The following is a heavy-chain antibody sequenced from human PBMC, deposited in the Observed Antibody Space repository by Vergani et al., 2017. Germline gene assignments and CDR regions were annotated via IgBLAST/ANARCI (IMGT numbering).Heavy chain of an antibody. D-gene: IGHD3-10*01. CDR1: GSTVSGNY. J-gene: IGHJ5*02. CDR2: IHSGDET. CDR3: ARGNYYGSGTYDDP. V-gene: IGHV3-66*02. Sequence: ELQLVESGGGLVQPGGSLRLSCAASGSTVSGNYMTWVRQAPGKGLEWVSHIHSGDETYYADSVKGGVTISRDTSKNTLHLQINNLRVEDTAVYYWARGNYYGSGTYDDPWGQGTLVAVSS.